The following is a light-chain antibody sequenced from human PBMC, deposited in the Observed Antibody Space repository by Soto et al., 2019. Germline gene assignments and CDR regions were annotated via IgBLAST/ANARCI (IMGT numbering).Light chain of an antibody. CDR1: SSNIGSGH. CDR2: RND. V-gene: IGLV1-47*01. Sequence: QSVLTQPPSASGTPGQRVTISCSGSSSNIGSGHVYWYQQLPGTAPKLLIYRNDQRPSGVADRFSGSKSGTSASLAISGLRSEDEADYYCAAWDDSLGGWVFGGGTKLTVL. J-gene: IGLJ3*02. CDR3: AAWDDSLGGWV.